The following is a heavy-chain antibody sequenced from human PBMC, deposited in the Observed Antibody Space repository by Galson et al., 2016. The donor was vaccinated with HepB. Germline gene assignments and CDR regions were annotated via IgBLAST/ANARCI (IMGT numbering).Heavy chain of an antibody. D-gene: IGHD2-8*01. V-gene: IGHV3-33*01. CDR1: GFTFGRHG. J-gene: IGHJ6*02. CDR3: ARDRGVYVYYSYGMDV. Sequence: SLRLSCAASGFTFGRHGMHWVRQAPGKGPEWVAVIWYDGSNKYYADSVKGRFTISRDNSENTEYLQMNSLRADDTAVYYCARDRGVYVYYSYGMDVWGQGTTVAVSS. CDR2: IWYDGSNK.